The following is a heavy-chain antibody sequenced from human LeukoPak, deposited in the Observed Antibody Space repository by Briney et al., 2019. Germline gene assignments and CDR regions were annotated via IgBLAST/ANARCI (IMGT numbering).Heavy chain of an antibody. J-gene: IGHJ4*02. CDR2: INPSGGST. V-gene: IGHV1-46*01. Sequence: ASVKVPCKASGYTFTSYYMHWVRQAPGQGLEWMGIINPSGGSTSYAQKFQGRVTMTRDTSTSTVYMELSSLRSEDTAVYYCARTYYDILTGYYTLFDYWGQGTLVTVSS. CDR3: ARTYYDILTGYYTLFDY. D-gene: IGHD3-9*01. CDR1: GYTFTSYY.